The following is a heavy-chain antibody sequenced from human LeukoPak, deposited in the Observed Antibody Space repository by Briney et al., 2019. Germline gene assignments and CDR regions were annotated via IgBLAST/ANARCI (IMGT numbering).Heavy chain of an antibody. CDR2: ISSSGSTI. D-gene: IGHD3-22*01. V-gene: IGHV3-48*03. Sequence: GGSLTLSCAASGFTFSSYEMNWVRQAPGKGLEWVSYISSSGSTIYYADSVKGRFTISRDNAKNSLYLQMNSLRAEDTAVYYCARASSGYYEDAFDIWGQGTMVTVSS. J-gene: IGHJ3*02. CDR3: ARASSGYYEDAFDI. CDR1: GFTFSSYE.